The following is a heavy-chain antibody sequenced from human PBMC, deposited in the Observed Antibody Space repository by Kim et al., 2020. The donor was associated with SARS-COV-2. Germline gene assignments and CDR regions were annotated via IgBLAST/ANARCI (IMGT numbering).Heavy chain of an antibody. CDR3: ARDRRVVVATSYGMDV. Sequence: SETLSLTCTVSGGSISSSSYYWGWIRQPPGKGLEWIGSIYYSGSTYYNPSLKSRVTISVDTSKNQFSLKLSSVTAADTAVYYCARDRRVVVATSYGMDVWGQGTTVTVSS. D-gene: IGHD2-15*01. V-gene: IGHV4-39*07. CDR2: IYYSGST. CDR1: GGSISSSSYY. J-gene: IGHJ6*02.